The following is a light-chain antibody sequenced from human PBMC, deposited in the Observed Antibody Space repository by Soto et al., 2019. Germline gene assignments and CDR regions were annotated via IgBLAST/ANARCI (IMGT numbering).Light chain of an antibody. J-gene: IGKJ4*01. V-gene: IGKV3-20*01. Sequence: VFTQSPGTLSLSPGARATLSCRASQTVRNNYLAWYQQKHGQAPRLVIYDASSRATGIPDRFSGGGSGTDLTINISSLQSEDGEIYYCQQYHTWPITFGGGTKVDIK. CDR3: QQYHTWPIT. CDR2: DAS. CDR1: QTVRNNY.